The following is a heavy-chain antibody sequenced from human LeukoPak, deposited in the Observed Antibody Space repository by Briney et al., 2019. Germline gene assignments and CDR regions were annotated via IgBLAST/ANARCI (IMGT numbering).Heavy chain of an antibody. CDR3: GASTKHTAMVDY. V-gene: IGHV3-21*01. Sequence: PGGSLRLSCAATGFTFSSYSMNWVRQAPGKGLEWVSTIGSSSSYIYYADSLKGRFTISRDNAKNSLYLQMNSLRAEDTAVYYCGASTKHTAMVDYWGQGTLVTVSS. CDR1: GFTFSSYS. J-gene: IGHJ4*02. D-gene: IGHD5-18*01. CDR2: IGSSSSYI.